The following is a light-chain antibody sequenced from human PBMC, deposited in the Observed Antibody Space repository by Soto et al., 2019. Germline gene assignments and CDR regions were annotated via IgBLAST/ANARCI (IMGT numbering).Light chain of an antibody. Sequence: DIQMTQSPSSLSASVGDKVTITCRASQSISSFLHWYQQKPGKAPKLLISAASSLQSGVPSRFSGSGSGTDFTLAISSLHPEDFATYYCQQSFSTRRTFGHGTRVDI. J-gene: IGKJ1*01. CDR3: QQSFSTRRT. V-gene: IGKV1-39*01. CDR1: QSISSF. CDR2: AAS.